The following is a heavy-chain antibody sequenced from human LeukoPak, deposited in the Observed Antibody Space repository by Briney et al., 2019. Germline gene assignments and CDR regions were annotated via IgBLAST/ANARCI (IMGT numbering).Heavy chain of an antibody. D-gene: IGHD3-9*01. CDR1: GGSISSSSYY. J-gene: IGHJ4*02. Sequence: SETLSLTCTVSGGSISSSSYYWGWIRQPPGKGLEWIGSIHYSGSTNYNPSLKSRVTISVDTSKNQFSLKLSSVTAADTAVYYCARRYYDILTGYLGYFDYWGQGTLVTVSS. CDR3: ARRYYDILTGYLGYFDY. CDR2: IHYSGST. V-gene: IGHV4-39*07.